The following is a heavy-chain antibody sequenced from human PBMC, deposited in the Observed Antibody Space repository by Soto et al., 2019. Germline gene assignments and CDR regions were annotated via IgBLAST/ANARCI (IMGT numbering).Heavy chain of an antibody. CDR2: IFYIGST. J-gene: IGHJ4*02. Sequence: QVQLQESGPGLVKPSQTLSLICTVSGGSINSGGYYWNWIRQHPGKGLEWIGYIFYIGSTYYNPFLRSRVTISADTSENQFSLNLSSVTAADTAVYFCARGYCQSGYSSSWVFDYWGQGTLVNVSS. V-gene: IGHV4-31*03. CDR1: GGSINSGGYY. CDR3: ARGYCQSGYSSSWVFDY. D-gene: IGHD6-13*01.